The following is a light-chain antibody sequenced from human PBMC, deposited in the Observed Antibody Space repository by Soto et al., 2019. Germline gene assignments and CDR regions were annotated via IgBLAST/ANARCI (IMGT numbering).Light chain of an antibody. J-gene: IGKJ4*01. CDR3: QQHYNYPLT. Sequence: IQLTQSPSSLAASVGDRVTITCRASQGISRALSWYQQKPGSAPKLLIYTTSNLRGGVPSRFSASGSDTEFTLTVSSLRPEDFATYYCQQHYNYPLTFGGGTKVEIK. CDR2: TTS. V-gene: IGKV1-9*01. CDR1: QGISRA.